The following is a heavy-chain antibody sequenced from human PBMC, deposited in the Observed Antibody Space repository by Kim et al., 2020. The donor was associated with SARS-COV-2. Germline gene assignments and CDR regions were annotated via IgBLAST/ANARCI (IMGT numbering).Heavy chain of an antibody. Sequence: SQTLSLTCAISGDSVSSNSAAWNWIRQSPSRGLEWLGRTYYRSKWYNDYAVSVKSRITINPDTSKNQFSLQLNSVTPEDTAVYYCARDLGQWLVPRHGEPSRYFDYWGQGTLVTVSS. CDR1: GDSVSSNSAA. CDR3: ARDLGQWLVPRHGEPSRYFDY. V-gene: IGHV6-1*01. CDR2: TYYRSKWYN. D-gene: IGHD6-19*01. J-gene: IGHJ4*02.